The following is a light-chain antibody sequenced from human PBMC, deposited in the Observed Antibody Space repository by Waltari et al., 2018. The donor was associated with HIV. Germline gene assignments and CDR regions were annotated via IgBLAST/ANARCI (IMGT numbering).Light chain of an antibody. Sequence: DIVMTQSPDTLTLSLGERATISCKSNQTLFYSANNWNYLALYQQKPRQPPRLIIYGASRRDPGVPDRFNGSGSVTDFSLTITSLQAEDVGVYYCQQYFNTPYTFGRGTKLEI. J-gene: IGKJ2*01. CDR1: QTLFYSANNWNY. CDR3: QQYFNTPYT. CDR2: GAS. V-gene: IGKV4-1*01.